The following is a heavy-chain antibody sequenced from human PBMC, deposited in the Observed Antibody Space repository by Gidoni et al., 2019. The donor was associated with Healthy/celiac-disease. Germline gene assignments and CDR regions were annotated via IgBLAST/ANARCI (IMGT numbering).Heavy chain of an antibody. CDR2: ISYDGSNK. V-gene: IGHV3-30*18. D-gene: IGHD2-15*01. Sequence: QVELVESGVGVVKPGRSLRLSCAASGFTFSSYGMHWVRQAPGKVLEWVAVISYDGSNKYYADSVKGRFTIARDNSKNTLYLQMNSLRAEDTAVYYCAKDRGCSGGSCYWDYYYGMDVWGQGTTVTVSS. CDR3: AKDRGCSGGSCYWDYYYGMDV. J-gene: IGHJ6*02. CDR1: GFTFSSYG.